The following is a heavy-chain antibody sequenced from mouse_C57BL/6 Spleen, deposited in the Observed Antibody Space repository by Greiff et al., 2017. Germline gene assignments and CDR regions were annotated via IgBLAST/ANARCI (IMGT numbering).Heavy chain of an antibody. V-gene: IGHV5-17*01. CDR3: ARRNYGSWYFDV. CDR2: ISSGSSTV. J-gene: IGHJ1*03. CDR1: GFTFSDYG. D-gene: IGHD1-1*01. Sequence: EVQRVESGGGLVKPGGSLKLSCAASGFTFSDYGMHWVRQAPEKGLEWVAYISSGSSTVYYADTVKGRFTISRDNAKNTLFLQMTSLRSEDTAMYYCARRNYGSWYFDVWGTGTTVTVSS.